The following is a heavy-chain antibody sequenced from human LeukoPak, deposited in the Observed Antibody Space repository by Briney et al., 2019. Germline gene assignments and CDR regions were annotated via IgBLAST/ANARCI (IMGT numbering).Heavy chain of an antibody. Sequence: SETLSLTCTVSGGSISSGGYYRSWIRQHPGKGLEWIGYIYYSGSTYHNPSLKSRVTISVDKSKNQFSLKLSSVTAADTAVYYCARTSGSSGSIDYWGQGTLVTVSS. CDR3: ARTSGSSGSIDY. V-gene: IGHV4-31*03. CDR1: GGSISSGGYY. D-gene: IGHD1-26*01. CDR2: IYYSGST. J-gene: IGHJ4*02.